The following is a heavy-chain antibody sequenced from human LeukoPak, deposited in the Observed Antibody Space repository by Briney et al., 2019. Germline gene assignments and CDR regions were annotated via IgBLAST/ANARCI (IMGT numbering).Heavy chain of an antibody. V-gene: IGHV3-23*01. CDR3: AKDRPNYYDSSGHYYRRNGDY. CDR2: ITSSGTGT. J-gene: IGHJ4*02. Sequence: GGSLRLSCATSGFTFNIYAMSWVRQAPGKGLEWVSSITSSGTGTFYAESVKGRFTISRDNSESTLYLQMNSLRAEDTAVYYCAKDRPNYYDSSGHYYRRNGDYWGQGTLVTVSS. CDR1: GFTFNIYA. D-gene: IGHD3-22*01.